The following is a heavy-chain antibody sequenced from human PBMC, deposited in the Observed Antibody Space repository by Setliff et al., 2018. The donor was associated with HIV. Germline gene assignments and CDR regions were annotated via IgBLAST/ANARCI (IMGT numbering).Heavy chain of an antibody. CDR1: GDTFSTHT. Sequence: GASVKVSCKASGDTFSTHTIHWVRQAPGQGPEWMGRTIPILSMSNAALNFQGRLMITADKSTNTVYMGLTNLGFEDTAIYYCATSYGSGVAPFGNWGQGTLVTVSS. J-gene: IGHJ4*02. V-gene: IGHV1-69*02. CDR2: TIPILSMS. D-gene: IGHD3-10*01. CDR3: ATSYGSGVAPFGN.